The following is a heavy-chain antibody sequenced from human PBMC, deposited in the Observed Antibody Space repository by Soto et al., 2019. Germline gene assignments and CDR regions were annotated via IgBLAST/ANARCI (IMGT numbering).Heavy chain of an antibody. CDR1: GFSFSSYW. Sequence: EVQLVESGGGLVQPGGSLRLSCAASGFSFSSYWMHWVSQAPGKGLVWVSRIKTDGSIITYADSVKGRFTISRDNAKNPLYLQTNTLRAEDTAVYYCASVRQGAWYFDLWGRGTLVSVSS. D-gene: IGHD3-16*01. CDR3: ASVRQGAWYFDL. V-gene: IGHV3-74*01. CDR2: IKTDGSII. J-gene: IGHJ2*01.